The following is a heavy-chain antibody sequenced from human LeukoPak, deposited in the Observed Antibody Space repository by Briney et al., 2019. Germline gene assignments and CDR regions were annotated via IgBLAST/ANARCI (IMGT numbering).Heavy chain of an antibody. V-gene: IGHV3-49*04. CDR1: GFTFGDYA. CDR2: IRSKAYGGTT. D-gene: IGHD6-13*01. Sequence: PGGSLRLSCTASGFTFGDYAMSWVRQAPGKGLEWVGFIRSKAYGGTTEYAASVKGRFTISRDDSKSIAYLQMNSLKTEDTAVYYCQKLYSSSLGYFDYWGQGTLVTVSS. CDR3: QKLYSSSLGYFDY. J-gene: IGHJ4*02.